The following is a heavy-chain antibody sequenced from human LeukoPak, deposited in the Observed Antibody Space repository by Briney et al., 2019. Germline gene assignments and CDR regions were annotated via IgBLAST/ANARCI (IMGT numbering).Heavy chain of an antibody. CDR2: IYYSGST. J-gene: IGHJ6*03. CDR1: GGSISSYY. V-gene: IGHV4-59*01. CDR3: ARAPYYYYMDV. Sequence: SETLSLTCTVSGGSISSYYWSWIRQPPGKGLEWIGYIYYSGSTNYNPSLKSRVTISVDTSKDQFSLKLSSVTAADTAVYYCARAPYYYYMDVWGKGTTVTVSS.